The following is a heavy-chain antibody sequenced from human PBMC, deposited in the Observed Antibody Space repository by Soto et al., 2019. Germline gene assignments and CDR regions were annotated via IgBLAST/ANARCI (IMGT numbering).Heavy chain of an antibody. D-gene: IGHD5-18*01. Sequence: PGGSLRLSCAASGFTFRSFTMNWFRQAPGKGLEWVSTISSNSAYIYYTDALRGRFTISRDNAKNSLHLQMNSLRAEDTAVYYCTREASRYRRARGWFDPWGTGNLVTVYS. CDR3: TREASRYRRARGWFDP. V-gene: IGHV3-21*01. J-gene: IGHJ5*02. CDR2: ISSNSAYI. CDR1: GFTFRSFT.